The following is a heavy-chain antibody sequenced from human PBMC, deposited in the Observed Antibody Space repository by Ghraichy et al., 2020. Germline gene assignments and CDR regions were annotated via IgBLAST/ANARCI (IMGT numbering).Heavy chain of an antibody. D-gene: IGHD3-3*01. CDR3: ARRGGSWSALSVSWFDP. J-gene: IGHJ5*02. V-gene: IGHV4-38-2*02. CDR1: GSSLSTAYY. CDR2: FSHSGDT. Sequence: SETLSLTCTVSGSSLSTAYYWGWIRQSPGKGRGGFGIFSHSGDTYYNPSLQSRLTLSVDTSKNQFSLRLKSVTAADTAVYYCARRGGSWSALSVSWFDPWGQGTLITVSS.